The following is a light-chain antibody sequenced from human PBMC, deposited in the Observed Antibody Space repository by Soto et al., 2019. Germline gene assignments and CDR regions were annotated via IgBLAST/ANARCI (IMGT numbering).Light chain of an antibody. CDR1: SSNIGSNT. V-gene: IGLV1-44*01. CDR3: VAWDDSLNGLV. CDR2: SNN. J-gene: IGLJ2*01. Sequence: QSVLTQPPSASGTPGQRITISCSGSSSNIGSNTINWYQQLPGTAPKLLIHSNNQRPSGVPDRTSGSKSGTSASPAISGLQSEDEADYYCVAWDDSLNGLVFGGGTKGTVL.